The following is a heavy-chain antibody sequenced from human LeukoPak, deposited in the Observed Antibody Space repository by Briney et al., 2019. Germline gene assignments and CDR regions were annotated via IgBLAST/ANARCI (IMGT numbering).Heavy chain of an antibody. V-gene: IGHV3-20*04. CDR3: ARGQRAQVEWPNYMDV. Sequence: PGGTLSLSCAASGSTFDDYGMSWVRQAPGKGLEWVSGLNWNGGSTGYADSVEVRFTISRDNAKNSLYLQMNSVRTEDTAVYYCARGQRAQVEWPNYMDVWGEGTTAIVSS. CDR2: LNWNGGST. CDR1: GSTFDDYG. J-gene: IGHJ6*03. D-gene: IGHD1-26*01.